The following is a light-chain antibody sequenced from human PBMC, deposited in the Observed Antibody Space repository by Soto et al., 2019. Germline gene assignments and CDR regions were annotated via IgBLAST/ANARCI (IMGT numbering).Light chain of an antibody. CDR1: SSNIEVNY. CDR3: TVWDDSLRGRL. Sequence: QSVLTQPPSASGTPGQRVTISCSGASSNIEVNYVYWYQKLPGTAPRLLIYRNNQRPSGVPDRFSGSKSGTSASLAISALRSEDEADYYCTVWDDSLRGRLFGGGTQLTVL. J-gene: IGLJ2*01. V-gene: IGLV1-47*01. CDR2: RNN.